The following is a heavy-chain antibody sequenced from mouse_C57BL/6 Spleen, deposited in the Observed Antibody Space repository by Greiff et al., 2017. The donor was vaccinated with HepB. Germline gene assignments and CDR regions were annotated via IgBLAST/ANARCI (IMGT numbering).Heavy chain of an antibody. D-gene: IGHD5-1*01. V-gene: IGHV14-1*01. CDR3: TTGTYAY. CDR2: IDPEDGDT. J-gene: IGHJ3*01. CDR1: GFTIKDYY. Sequence: VQLQQSGPELVRPGASVKLSCTASGFTIKDYYMHWVTQRPEQGLEWIGRIDPEDGDTEYAPKFQGKATMTADKSSNTAYLQLSSLTSEDTAVYYCTTGTYAYCGQATPVTDS.